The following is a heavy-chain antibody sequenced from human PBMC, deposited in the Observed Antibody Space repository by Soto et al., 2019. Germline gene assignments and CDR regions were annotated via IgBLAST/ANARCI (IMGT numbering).Heavy chain of an antibody. D-gene: IGHD2-8*01. Sequence: QLQLQESGPGLVKPSETLSLTCTVSGGSISSSSYYWGWIRQPPGKGLEWIGSIYYSGSTYYNPSLNSRVTTAGGTSKSKFSLKLSSVTAADTAVYYCARQYDERGVCSDFDYWGQGTLVTGSS. J-gene: IGHJ4*02. CDR3: ARQYDERGVCSDFDY. CDR2: IYYSGST. V-gene: IGHV4-39*01. CDR1: GGSISSSSYY.